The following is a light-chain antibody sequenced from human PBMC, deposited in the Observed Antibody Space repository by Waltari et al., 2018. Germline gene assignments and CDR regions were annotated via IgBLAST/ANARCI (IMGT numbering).Light chain of an antibody. CDR1: QSVSRT. CDR2: GAS. CDR3: QHYVRLPVT. Sequence: EIVLTQSPGTLSLSPGERATLSCRASQSVSRTLAWYQQKPGQAPRLLIYGASTRATGIPDRFSGSGSGTDFSLTISRLEPEDFVVYYCQHYVRLPVTFGQGTKVEIK. J-gene: IGKJ1*01. V-gene: IGKV3-20*01.